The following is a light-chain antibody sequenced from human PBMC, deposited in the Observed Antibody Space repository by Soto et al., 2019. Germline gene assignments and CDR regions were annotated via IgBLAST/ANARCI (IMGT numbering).Light chain of an antibody. CDR2: GAS. V-gene: IGKV3-15*01. CDR3: QQYVDWPLT. CDR1: QSVGNN. Sequence: EIVMTQSPATLSVSPGERATLSCRASQSVGNNLAWYQQRPGQAPRLLIYGASTRATGIPASFSGRGSGTEFTLTISRLQSEDFALYYCQQYVDWPLTFGGGTKVDVK. J-gene: IGKJ4*01.